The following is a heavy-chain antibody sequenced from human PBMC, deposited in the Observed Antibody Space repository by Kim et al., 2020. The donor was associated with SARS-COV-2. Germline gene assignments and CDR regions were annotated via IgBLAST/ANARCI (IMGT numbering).Heavy chain of an antibody. CDR3: ARTNYFDY. CDR1: GFTVSSYW. CDR2: IKQDGSEK. J-gene: IGHJ4*02. V-gene: IGHV3-7*01. Sequence: GGSLRLSCEASGFTVSSYWMNWVRQAPGKGLEWVANIKQDGSEKYYVDSVKGRFTISRDNAKKSLYLQMNSLRVEDTAVYYCARTNYFDYWGQGTLVIVS.